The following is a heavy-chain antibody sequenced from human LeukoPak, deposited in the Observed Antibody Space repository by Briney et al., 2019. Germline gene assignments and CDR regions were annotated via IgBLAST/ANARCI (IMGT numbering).Heavy chain of an antibody. D-gene: IGHD3-22*01. V-gene: IGHV1-8*02. CDR2: MNPNSGNT. CDR1: GGTFSSYA. CDR3: ASGGDSSGSYFQH. J-gene: IGHJ1*01. Sequence: ASVKVSCKASGGTFSSYAINWVRQATGQGLEWMGWMNPNSGNTGYAQKFQGRVTMTRNTSISTAYMELSSLRSEDTAVYYCASGGDSSGSYFQHWGQGTLVTVSS.